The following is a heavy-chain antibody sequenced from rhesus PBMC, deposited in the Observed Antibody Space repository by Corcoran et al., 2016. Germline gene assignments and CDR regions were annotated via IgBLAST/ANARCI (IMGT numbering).Heavy chain of an antibody. J-gene: IGHJ3*01. CDR2: VNGKTDKP. CDR3: ARYAGWSSWSPGFDL. Sequence: QMQLQESGPGLVKPSETLSLTCAVSGGSLTTYWGPWIRQDPGQELEWVGEVNGKTDKPTYNPSLEGRVSLAKVASNSHFSLKLNSVTAADRAIYYCARYAGWSSWSPGFDLWGQGLRVIVSS. CDR1: GGSLTTYW. V-gene: IGHV4-80*01. D-gene: IGHD2-15*01.